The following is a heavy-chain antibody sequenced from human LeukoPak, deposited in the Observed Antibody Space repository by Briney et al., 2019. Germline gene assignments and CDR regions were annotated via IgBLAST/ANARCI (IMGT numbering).Heavy chain of an antibody. V-gene: IGHV3-30*18. CDR3: AKVPYYDFWSGYSPGTYYFDY. CDR2: ISYDGGNE. D-gene: IGHD3-3*01. J-gene: IGHJ4*02. Sequence: GGSLRLSCAGSGFTLSNYGMHWVRQAPGKGLEWVAFISYDGGNEDYADSVKGRFIISRDNSKNTLYLQMNSLRAEDTAVYYCAKVPYYDFWSGYSPGTYYFDYWGQGTLVTVSS. CDR1: GFTLSNYG.